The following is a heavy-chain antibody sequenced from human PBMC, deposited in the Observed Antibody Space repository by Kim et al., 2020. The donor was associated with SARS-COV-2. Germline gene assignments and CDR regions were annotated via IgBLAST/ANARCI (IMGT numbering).Heavy chain of an antibody. Sequence: GGSLRLSCAASGFTFDDYAMHWVRQAPGKGLEWVSGISWNSGSIGYADSVKGRFTISRDNAKNSLYLQMNSLRAEDTALYYCAKDKRGGTTYFDYWGQGTLVTVSS. CDR2: ISWNSGSI. CDR3: AKDKRGGTTYFDY. CDR1: GFTFDDYA. V-gene: IGHV3-9*01. J-gene: IGHJ4*02. D-gene: IGHD3-10*01.